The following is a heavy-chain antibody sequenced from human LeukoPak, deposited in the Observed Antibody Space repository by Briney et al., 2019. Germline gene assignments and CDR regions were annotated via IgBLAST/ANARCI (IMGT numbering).Heavy chain of an antibody. V-gene: IGHV3-23*01. J-gene: IGHJ6*03. CDR3: AKCILTGYYKGYMDV. CDR2: ISGSGGST. Sequence: GGSLRLSCAASGFTFSSYSMNWVRQAPGKGLEWVSAISGSGGSTYSADSVKGRFTISRDNSKSTLYLQMNRLRAEDTAVYYCAKCILTGYYKGYMDVWGKGTMVTISS. D-gene: IGHD3-9*01. CDR1: GFTFSSYS.